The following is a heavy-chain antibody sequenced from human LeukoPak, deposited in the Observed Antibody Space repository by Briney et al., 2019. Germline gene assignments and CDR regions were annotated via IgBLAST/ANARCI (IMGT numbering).Heavy chain of an antibody. Sequence: SETLSLTCAVSGYSISSGHYWGWLRQPPGKGREWIGSIGHSGTTYYNPSLKSRVSISVDMSKNQFSLNLSSVTAADTAVYYCARDIVPGHFDYWGQGTLVTVSS. J-gene: IGHJ4*02. V-gene: IGHV4-38-2*02. CDR3: ARDIVPGHFDY. CDR1: GYSISSGHY. CDR2: IGHSGTT. D-gene: IGHD3-16*02.